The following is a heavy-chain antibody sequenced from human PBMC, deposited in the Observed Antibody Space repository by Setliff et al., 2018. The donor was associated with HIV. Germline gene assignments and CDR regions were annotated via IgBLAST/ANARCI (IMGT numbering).Heavy chain of an antibody. CDR2: TFHSGNS. D-gene: IGHD3-9*01. CDR1: GGSMTGFY. Sequence: PSETLSLTCLVSGGSMTGFYWSWIRELPGKGLEWIAYTFHSGNSDYNSSLKSRVAISVDTSNNRFSLTMTSVTAADTAVYYCARGRDWAKTGDFWGQGALVTVSS. CDR3: ARGRDWAKTGDF. J-gene: IGHJ4*02. V-gene: IGHV4-59*12.